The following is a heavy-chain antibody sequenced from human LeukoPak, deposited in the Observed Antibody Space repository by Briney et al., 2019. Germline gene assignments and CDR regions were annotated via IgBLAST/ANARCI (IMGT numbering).Heavy chain of an antibody. CDR1: GGSITGYY. D-gene: IGHD4-17*01. CDR2: ISYSGST. Sequence: SETLSLTCSVSGGSITGYYWSWIRQPPGKGLEWIGYISYSGSTNYNPSLKSRVTMSIDMSKNQFSLRLTSVTAADTAVYYCARVPPDYNDLHDALDLWGQGTVVTVSS. CDR3: ARVPPDYNDLHDALDL. V-gene: IGHV4-59*08. J-gene: IGHJ3*01.